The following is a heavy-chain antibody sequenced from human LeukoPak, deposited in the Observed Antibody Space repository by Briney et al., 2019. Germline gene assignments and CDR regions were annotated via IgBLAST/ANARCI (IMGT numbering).Heavy chain of an antibody. CDR1: GFTFSSYE. V-gene: IGHV3-48*03. D-gene: IGHD3/OR15-3a*01. Sequence: GGSLRLSCAASGFTFSSYEMNWVRQAPGKGLEWVSYISSSGSTIYYADSVKGRFTMSRDNAKNSLDLQMNSLRAGDTAVYYCARALRTVSGYYFDYWGQGSLVTVSS. CDR3: ARALRTVSGYYFDY. J-gene: IGHJ4*02. CDR2: ISSSGSTI.